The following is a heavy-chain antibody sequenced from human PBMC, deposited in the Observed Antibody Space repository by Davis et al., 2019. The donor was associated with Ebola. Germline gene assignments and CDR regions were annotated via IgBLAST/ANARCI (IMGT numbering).Heavy chain of an antibody. V-gene: IGHV3-23*01. CDR3: AKSWYSSGWYGWYFDL. CDR1: GFTFSSYA. D-gene: IGHD6-19*01. J-gene: IGHJ2*01. CDR2: ISGSGGST. Sequence: PGGSLRLSCAASGFTFSSYAMSWVRQAPGKGLEWVSAISGSGGSTYYADSVKGRFTISRDNSKNTLYLQMNSLRAEDTAVYYCAKSWYSSGWYGWYFDLWGRGTLVTVFS.